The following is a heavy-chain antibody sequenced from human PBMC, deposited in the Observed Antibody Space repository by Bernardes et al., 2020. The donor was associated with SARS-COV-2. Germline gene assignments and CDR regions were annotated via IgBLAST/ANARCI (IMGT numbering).Heavy chain of an antibody. V-gene: IGHV1-2*04. Sequence: ASVKVSCKASGYTFTGYYMHWVRQAPGQGLEWMGWINPNSGGTNYAQKFQGWVTMTRDTSISTAYMELSRLRSDDTAVYYCAREGTRCSSTSCYAAGMDVWGQGTTVTVSS. J-gene: IGHJ6*02. D-gene: IGHD2-2*01. CDR1: GYTFTGYY. CDR2: INPNSGGT. CDR3: AREGTRCSSTSCYAAGMDV.